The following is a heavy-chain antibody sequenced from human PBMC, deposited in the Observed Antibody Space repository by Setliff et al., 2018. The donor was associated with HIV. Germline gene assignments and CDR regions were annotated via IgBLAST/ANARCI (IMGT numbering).Heavy chain of an antibody. J-gene: IGHJ6*03. D-gene: IGHD3-3*01. Sequence: SVKVSCKASRSTFNSHTINWVRQAPGQGLDWMGRIIPILGVANYAQRFQGKVTMTADKSTSTAYMELTSLRFDDTAMYYCVRGVQSPPHYSYYYMDVWGEGTMVTVSS. CDR2: IIPILGVA. CDR1: RSTFNSHT. CDR3: VRGVQSPPHYSYYYMDV. V-gene: IGHV1-69*02.